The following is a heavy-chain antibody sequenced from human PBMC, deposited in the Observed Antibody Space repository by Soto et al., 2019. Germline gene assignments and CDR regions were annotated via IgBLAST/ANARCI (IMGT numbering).Heavy chain of an antibody. CDR1: GFTFSSFA. D-gene: IGHD5-18*01. CDR3: TRDQQYIGFDY. CDR2: ISYDGTNK. J-gene: IGHJ4*02. Sequence: QVKVVESGGGVVQPGRSLRLSCAASGFTFSSFAMHWVRQAPGKGLEWLAVISYDGTNKYYEDSVKGRFTISRDNSENTLYLQMNSLRAEDTAHYYCTRDQQYIGFDYWGQGTLVTVSS. V-gene: IGHV3-30-3*01.